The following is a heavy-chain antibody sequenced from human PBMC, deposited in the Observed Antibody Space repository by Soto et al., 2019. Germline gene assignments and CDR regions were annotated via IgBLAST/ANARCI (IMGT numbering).Heavy chain of an antibody. CDR2: INGGSSVI. V-gene: IGHV3-11*06. CDR1: GFSFSDFY. Sequence: GGSLRLSCAASGFSFSDFYMTWIRQAPGKGLEWISYINGGSSVIKYADSVQGRFIISRDNARNSLYLQMNSLGAEDTAIYYCTRDQRLVDVWGPGTTVTVSS. D-gene: IGHD1-1*01. CDR3: TRDQRLVDV. J-gene: IGHJ6*02.